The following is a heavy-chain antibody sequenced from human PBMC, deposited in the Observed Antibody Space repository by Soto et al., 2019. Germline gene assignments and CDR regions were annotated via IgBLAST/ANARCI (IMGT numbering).Heavy chain of an antibody. Sequence: EVQLVESGGGLVQPGGSLRLSCAASGFTFSSYSMNWVRQAPGKGLEWVSYISSSSSTIYYADSVKGRFTISRDNAKNSLYLQMNRLGDEDTAVYYCAKRGRYYGSGSYIYYYYGMDVWGQGTTVTVSS. D-gene: IGHD3-10*01. V-gene: IGHV3-48*02. CDR1: GFTFSSYS. J-gene: IGHJ6*02. CDR2: ISSSSSTI. CDR3: AKRGRYYGSGSYIYYYYGMDV.